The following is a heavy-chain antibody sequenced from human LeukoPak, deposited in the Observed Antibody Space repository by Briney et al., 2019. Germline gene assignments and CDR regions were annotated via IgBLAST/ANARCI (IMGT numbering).Heavy chain of an antibody. D-gene: IGHD2-15*01. CDR2: MYHGGRT. J-gene: IGHJ4*02. V-gene: IGHV4-39*07. CDR3: AREGYWHPVDY. CDR1: GGSISRSNYY. Sequence: SETLSLTCSVSGGSISRSNYYWDWIRQPPGKGLEWIGSMYHGGRTYYNSSLNSRATISLDTSKNQFSLRLSSVTAADTAVYYCAREGYWHPVDYWGQGTLVTLSS.